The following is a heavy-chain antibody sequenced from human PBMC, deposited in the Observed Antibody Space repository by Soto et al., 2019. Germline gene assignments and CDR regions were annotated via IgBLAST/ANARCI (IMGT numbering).Heavy chain of an antibody. J-gene: IGHJ4*02. V-gene: IGHV3-49*03. CDR1: GFSFGAYA. Sequence: GGSLRLSFTTSGFSFGAYAVSWFRQAPGKWLEWVGFIRSRAYGWTTEYAASVIGRFSISRDASTSIAYLQMNSLKTEETALYFCSRGQAGLETAPYYFDYWRQGTLVTVSS. CDR2: IRSRAYGWTT. D-gene: IGHD1-1*01. CDR3: SRGQAGLETAPYYFDY.